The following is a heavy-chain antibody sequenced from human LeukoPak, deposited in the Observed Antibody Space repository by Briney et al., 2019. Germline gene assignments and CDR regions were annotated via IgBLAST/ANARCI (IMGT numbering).Heavy chain of an antibody. D-gene: IGHD6-6*01. J-gene: IGHJ5*02. V-gene: IGHV3-23*01. Sequence: GGSLRLSCAASGFTFSSYAMSWVRQAPGEGLEWVSAISCSGGSTYYADSVKGRFTISRDNSKNTLYLQMNSLRAEDTAVYYCAKDPYSSSPNNWFDPWGQGTLVTVSS. CDR1: GFTFSSYA. CDR2: ISCSGGST. CDR3: AKDPYSSSPNNWFDP.